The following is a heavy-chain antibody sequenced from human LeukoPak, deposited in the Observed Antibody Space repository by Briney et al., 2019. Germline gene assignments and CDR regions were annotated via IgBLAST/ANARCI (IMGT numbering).Heavy chain of an antibody. J-gene: IGHJ4*02. V-gene: IGHV1-46*01. CDR3: ARYYSGWYYFDY. CDR2: INPSDGST. D-gene: IGHD6-19*01. Sequence: ASVKVSCKASGYTFTSYYMHWVRQAPGQGLEWMGKINPSDGSTRYAQKFQGRVTMTRDMSTSTVYMELSSLRSEDTAVYYCARYYSGWYYFDYWGQGTLVTVSS. CDR1: GYTFTSYY.